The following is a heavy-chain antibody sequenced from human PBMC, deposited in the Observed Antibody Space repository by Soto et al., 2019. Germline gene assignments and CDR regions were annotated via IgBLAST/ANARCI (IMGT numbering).Heavy chain of an antibody. CDR1: GFSFSNSW. CDR2: IDEVGNEK. J-gene: IGHJ4*02. Sequence: EVHLVESGGDLVQPGGSLRLSCSASGFSFSNSWMTWVRQAPGKGLEWVANIDEVGNEKNIVDSVKGRFTIFRDNAKSPRHQQMTSLRVDDTAMYYCATDRGNKCYDYWGQGAVVTVST. V-gene: IGHV3-7*05. D-gene: IGHD5-18*01. CDR3: ATDRGNKCYDY.